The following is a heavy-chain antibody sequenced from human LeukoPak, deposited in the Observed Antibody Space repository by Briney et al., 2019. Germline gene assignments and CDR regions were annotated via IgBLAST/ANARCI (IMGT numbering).Heavy chain of an antibody. V-gene: IGHV1-46*01. CDR3: AMTIAAAPEPNYYGMDV. Sequence: VASVKVSCKASGYTFTSYYMHWVRQAPGQGLEWMGIINPSGGSTSYAQKFQGRVTMTRDTSTSTVYMELSSLRSEDTAVYYCAMTIAAAPEPNYYGMDVWGQGTTVTVSS. CDR1: GYTFTSYY. CDR2: INPSGGST. J-gene: IGHJ6*02. D-gene: IGHD6-13*01.